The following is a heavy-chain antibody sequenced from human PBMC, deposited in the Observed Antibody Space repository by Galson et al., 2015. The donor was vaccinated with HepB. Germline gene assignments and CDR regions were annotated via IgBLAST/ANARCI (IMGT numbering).Heavy chain of an antibody. CDR1: GFTFSSYG. CDR3: AKDYRRYSSGWYDWFDP. J-gene: IGHJ5*02. CDR2: ISYDGSNK. V-gene: IGHV3-30*18. D-gene: IGHD6-19*01. Sequence: SLRLSCAASGFTFSSYGMHWVRQAPGKGLEWVAVISYDGSNKYYADSVKGRFTISRDNSKNTLYLQMNSLRAEDTAVYYCAKDYRRYSSGWYDWFDPWGQGTLVTVSS.